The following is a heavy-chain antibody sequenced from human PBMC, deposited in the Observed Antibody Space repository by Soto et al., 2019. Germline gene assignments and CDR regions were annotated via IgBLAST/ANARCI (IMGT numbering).Heavy chain of an antibody. D-gene: IGHD3-16*02. CDR3: VRNPRSVGGSYRPDY. Sequence: GGPLRFSCAASGLTFSSYWMHWVRQVPEKGLVWVSRINSDGSITNYADAVKGRFTISRDNVKNTLYLQMNSLRAEDTAVYYCVRNPRSVGGSYRPDYWGQGTRVIVSS. J-gene: IGHJ4*02. V-gene: IGHV3-74*01. CDR1: GLTFSSYW. CDR2: INSDGSIT.